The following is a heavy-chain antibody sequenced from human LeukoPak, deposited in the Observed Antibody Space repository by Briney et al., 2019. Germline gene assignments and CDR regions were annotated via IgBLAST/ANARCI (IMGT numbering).Heavy chain of an antibody. J-gene: IGHJ4*02. CDR1: GGSISSSSYY. Sequence: SETLSLTCTVSGGSISSSSYYWGWIRQPPGKGLEWIGSIYYSGSTYYNPSLKSRVTISVDTSKNQFSLKLSSVTAADTAVYYCAVGSSSWTRYYFDYWGQGTLVTVSS. V-gene: IGHV4-39*07. D-gene: IGHD6-13*01. CDR3: AVGSSSWTRYYFDY. CDR2: IYYSGST.